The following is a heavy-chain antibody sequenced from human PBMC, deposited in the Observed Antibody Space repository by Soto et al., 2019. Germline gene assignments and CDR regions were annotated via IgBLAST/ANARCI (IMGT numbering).Heavy chain of an antibody. J-gene: IGHJ6*03. CDR2: IFYSGST. Sequence: ETLSLTCSVSGGSISSNDYYCGWIRQPPGNGLEWIGSIFYSGSTYHSSSLKSRVTLSVDTSKNQFSLKLRSVTAADTAVYYCVRGGYYYYMDVWGKGTTVTVSS. V-gene: IGHV4-39*01. CDR3: VRGGYYYYMDV. D-gene: IGHD3-16*01. CDR1: GGSISSNDYY.